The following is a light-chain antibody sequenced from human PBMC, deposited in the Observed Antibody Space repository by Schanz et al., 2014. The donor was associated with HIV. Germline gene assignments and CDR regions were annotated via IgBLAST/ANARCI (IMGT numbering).Light chain of an antibody. J-gene: IGKJ4*01. Sequence: EIVLTQSPGTLSLFPGERAALSCRASQTITSNFLAWYQQRPGQAPRLLIYGASNRATGVPDRFSGSGSGTDFILTISRLEPEDFAVYYCQQRSNWPLTFGGGTKVEFK. V-gene: IGKV3D-20*02. CDR3: QQRSNWPLT. CDR1: QTITSNF. CDR2: GAS.